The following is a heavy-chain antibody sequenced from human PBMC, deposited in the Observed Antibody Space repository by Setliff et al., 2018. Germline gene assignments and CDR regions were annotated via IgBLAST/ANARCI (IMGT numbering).Heavy chain of an antibody. V-gene: IGHV4-38-2*02. CDR3: ARDSPLSIAAAGPPFDY. CDR1: GYSISSGYY. D-gene: IGHD6-13*01. CDR2: IYHSGST. J-gene: IGHJ4*02. Sequence: SETLSLTCAVSGYSISSGYYWGWIRQPPGKGLEWIGSIYHSGSTYSNPSLKSRVTIPADTPKNQFSLELSSVTAADTAVYYCARDSPLSIAAAGPPFDYWGQGALVTVSS.